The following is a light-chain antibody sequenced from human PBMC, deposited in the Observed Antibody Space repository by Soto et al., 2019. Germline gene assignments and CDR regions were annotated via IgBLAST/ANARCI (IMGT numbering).Light chain of an antibody. CDR1: QGISSY. Sequence: AIRMNQSPSSLSASTRDRVTITFRASQGISSYLAWYQQKLGKAPKLLIYDASNLETGVPSRFSGSGSWTYFSFTISSLQPEDFATYYCQQYSNLITFGQGTRLENK. V-gene: IGKV1-8*01. CDR2: DAS. J-gene: IGKJ5*01. CDR3: QQYSNLIT.